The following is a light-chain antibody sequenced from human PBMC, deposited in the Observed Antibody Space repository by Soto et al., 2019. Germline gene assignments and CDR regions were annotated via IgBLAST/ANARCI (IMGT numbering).Light chain of an antibody. Sequence: EIVLTQSPGTLSLSPGERVTLSCRASQSVSSTYSAWYQQKPGQAPMLLIYGASSRAAGIPDRFSGSGSGKDFTLTINRLEPDDFAVYYCQQYGSSPWTFGEGTKVEIK. V-gene: IGKV3-20*01. J-gene: IGKJ1*01. CDR1: QSVSSTY. CDR2: GAS. CDR3: QQYGSSPWT.